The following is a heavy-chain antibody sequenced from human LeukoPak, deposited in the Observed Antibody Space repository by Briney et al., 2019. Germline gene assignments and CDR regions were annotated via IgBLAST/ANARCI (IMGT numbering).Heavy chain of an antibody. D-gene: IGHD4-17*01. J-gene: IGHJ4*02. CDR3: ARGGHGDYQG. V-gene: IGHV1-18*01. CDR1: GYTFTDYG. Sequence: GASVKVSCKASGYTFTDYGIIWARQAPGQGPEWMGWISPYNGNRKYAQKFQDRLAMTTDTSTNTAYMELRSLTSDDTAVYYCARGGHGDYQGWGQGTLVTVSS. CDR2: ISPYNGNR.